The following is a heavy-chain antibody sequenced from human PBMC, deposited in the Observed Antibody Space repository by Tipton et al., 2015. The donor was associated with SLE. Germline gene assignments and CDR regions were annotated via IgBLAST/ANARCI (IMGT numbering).Heavy chain of an antibody. CDR2: ITWDGGST. D-gene: IGHD7-27*01. V-gene: IGHV3-43D*04. CDR3: AREGVHNGDAFDL. J-gene: IGHJ3*01. Sequence: SLRLSCAASGFTFSSYAMHWVRQAPGKGLEWVSFITWDGGSTYYADSVEGRFTISRDNSVNSLYLQMNSLRPDDTAFYYCAREGVHNGDAFDLWGHGTMVTVSS. CDR1: GFTFSSYA.